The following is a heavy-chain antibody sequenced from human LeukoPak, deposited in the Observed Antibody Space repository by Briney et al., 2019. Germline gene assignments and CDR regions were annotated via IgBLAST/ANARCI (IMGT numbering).Heavy chain of an antibody. D-gene: IGHD4-23*01. CDR3: ARDLKAQGVVRFDY. J-gene: IGHJ4*02. CDR1: GYTFTSYY. V-gene: IGHV1-46*01. CDR2: INPSGGST. Sequence: ASVKVSCKASGYTFTSYYMHWVRQAPGQGLEWMGIINPSGGSTSYAQKFQGRFTMTRDMSTSTVYMQLSSLRSEDTAVYYCARDLKAQGVVRFDYWGQGTLVTVSS.